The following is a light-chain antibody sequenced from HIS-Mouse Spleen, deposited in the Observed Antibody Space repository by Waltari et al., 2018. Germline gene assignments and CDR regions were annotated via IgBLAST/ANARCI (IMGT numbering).Light chain of an antibody. CDR3: YSTDSSGNHRG. J-gene: IGLJ2*01. Sequence: SYELTQPPSVSVSPGQTARITCSGDALPKKYAYWYQQKSGQAPVLVIYEDSKRPSGIPERFYGSSSGTMASLNSRGAQVEDEADYYCYSTDSSGNHRGFGGGTKLTVL. CDR2: EDS. CDR1: ALPKKY. V-gene: IGLV3-10*01.